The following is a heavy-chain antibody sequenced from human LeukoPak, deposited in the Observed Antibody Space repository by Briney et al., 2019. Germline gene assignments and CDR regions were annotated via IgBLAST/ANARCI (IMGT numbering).Heavy chain of an antibody. J-gene: IGHJ4*02. CDR1: GFTFGRNA. CDR3: AKILQSYYYGGFEY. D-gene: IGHD3-10*01. Sequence: GGSLRLSCAASGFTFGRNAMSWVRQAPGKSLEWVSSISGGGGSESYADSVKGRFTISRDNSKSTMNLQMNSLRDDDTAVYYCAKILQSYYYGGFEYWGQGALVTVSS. CDR2: ISGGGGSE. V-gene: IGHV3-23*01.